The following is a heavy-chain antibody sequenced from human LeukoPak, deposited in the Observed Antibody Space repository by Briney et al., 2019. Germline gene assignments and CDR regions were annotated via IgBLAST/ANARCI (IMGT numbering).Heavy chain of an antibody. V-gene: IGHV3-23*01. CDR2: ISGSGGST. CDR1: GFTFSSYA. J-gene: IGHJ5*02. CDR3: AKWPYCSSTSCYTNWFDP. D-gene: IGHD2-2*01. Sequence: GGSLRLSCAASGFTFSSYAMSWVRQAPGKGLEWVSAISGSGGSTYYADSVKGRFTISRDNSKNTLYLQMNSLRAEDTAVYYCAKWPYCSSTSCYTNWFDPWGQGTLATVSS.